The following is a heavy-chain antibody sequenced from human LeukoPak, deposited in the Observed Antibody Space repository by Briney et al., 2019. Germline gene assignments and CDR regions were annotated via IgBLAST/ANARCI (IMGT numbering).Heavy chain of an antibody. J-gene: IGHJ4*02. CDR2: ISYDGSKK. Sequence: GGSLRLSCAASGFTFSTYAMHWVRQAPGKGLEWVAVISYDGSKKYYADSVKGRFAISRDNSKNTLYVQMNSLRAEDTAVYYCAREYRGWQDYYFDYWGQGTLVIVSS. CDR1: GFTFSTYA. V-gene: IGHV3-30*09. CDR3: AREYRGWQDYYFDY. D-gene: IGHD6-19*01.